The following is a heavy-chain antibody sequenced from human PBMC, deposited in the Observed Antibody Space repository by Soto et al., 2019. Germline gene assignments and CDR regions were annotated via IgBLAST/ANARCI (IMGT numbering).Heavy chain of an antibody. J-gene: IGHJ4*02. V-gene: IGHV3-30*18. Sequence: GGSLRLSCAASGFTFNTYGMHWVRQAPGKGLEWVAVISYDGSEKYYVDSVKGRFTISKDNAKNTLYLQMNSLRPEDAAVYYCAKSPNFYCSSPNCYKYYFDHWGQGTRVTVSS. CDR2: ISYDGSEK. CDR1: GFTFNTYG. D-gene: IGHD2-2*02. CDR3: AKSPNFYCSSPNCYKYYFDH.